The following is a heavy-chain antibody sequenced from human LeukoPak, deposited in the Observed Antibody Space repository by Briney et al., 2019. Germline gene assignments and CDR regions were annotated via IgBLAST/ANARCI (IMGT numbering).Heavy chain of an antibody. J-gene: IGHJ4*02. CDR2: IYYSGST. D-gene: IGHD1-26*01. CDR1: GGSISSGDYY. V-gene: IGHV4-30-4*08. CDR3: ARDTGRFRSSVGPGY. Sequence: SETLSLTCTVSGGSISSGDYYWSWIRQPPGKGLEWIGYIYYSGSTYYNPSLKSRVTISVDTSKNQFSLKLSSVTAADTAVYYCARDTGRFRSSVGPGYWGQGTLVTVSS.